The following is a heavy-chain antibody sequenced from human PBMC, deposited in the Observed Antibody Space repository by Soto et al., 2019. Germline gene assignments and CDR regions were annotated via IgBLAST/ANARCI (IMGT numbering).Heavy chain of an antibody. J-gene: IGHJ5*02. V-gene: IGHV4-59*01. CDR3: ARVVSSTYYDFWSGYYTGGWFDP. CDR1: RSYD. Sequence: RSYDLGGGRLLPKKRMEWNGYIYYSGSTNYNPSLKSRVTISVDTSKNQFSLKLSSVTAADTAVYYCARVVSSTYYDFWSGYYTGGWFDPWGQGTLVTVSS. D-gene: IGHD3-3*01. CDR2: IYYSGST.